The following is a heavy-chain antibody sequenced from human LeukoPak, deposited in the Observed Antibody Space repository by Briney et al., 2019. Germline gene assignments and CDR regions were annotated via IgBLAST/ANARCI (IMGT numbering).Heavy chain of an antibody. CDR3: AKDGRSSSGYYRPNYFDY. J-gene: IGHJ4*02. V-gene: IGHV3-23*01. CDR1: GFIFSSYG. Sequence: GGSLRLSCAASGFIFSSYGMSWVRQAPGKGLEWVSAISGSGGSTKYADSVKGRFTISRDSSKNTVFLHMNSLRPDDTAIYYCAKDGRSSSGYYRPNYFDYWGQGTLVTVSS. D-gene: IGHD6-19*01. CDR2: ISGSGGST.